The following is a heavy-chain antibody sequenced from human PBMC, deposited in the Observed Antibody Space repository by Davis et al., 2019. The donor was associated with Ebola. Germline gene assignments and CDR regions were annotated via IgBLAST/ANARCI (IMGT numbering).Heavy chain of an antibody. CDR3: ASTGGYCSSTSCYYYYYGMDV. D-gene: IGHD2-2*01. CDR1: GFTFNKYE. V-gene: IGHV3-66*01. CDR2: IYSGGST. J-gene: IGHJ6*02. Sequence: GESLTISCAASGFTFNKYEMNWVRQAPGKGLEWVSVIYSGGSTYYADSVKGRFTISRDNSKNTLYLQMNSLRAEDTAVYYCASTGGYCSSTSCYYYYYGMDVWGQGTTVTVSS.